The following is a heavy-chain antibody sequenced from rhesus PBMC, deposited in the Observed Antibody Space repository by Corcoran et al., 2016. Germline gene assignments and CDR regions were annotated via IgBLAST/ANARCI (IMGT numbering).Heavy chain of an antibody. V-gene: IGHV4-173*01. J-gene: IGHJ4*01. Sequence: QLQLQESGPGLVKPSETLSLTCAVSGGSISSDYWTWIRQPPGKGLVWIGRISRSGGITDNNPSLESRVHLSTDTAKNQFSLILSAVTAADTAVYYFASNTVGTVWGSSYFHYWGQGVLVTVSS. CDR2: ISRSGGIT. D-gene: IGHD5-24*01. CDR1: GGSISSDY. CDR3: ASNTVGTVWGSSYFHY.